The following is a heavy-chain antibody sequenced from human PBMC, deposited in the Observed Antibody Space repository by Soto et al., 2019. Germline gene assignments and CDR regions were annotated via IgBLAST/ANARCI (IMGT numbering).Heavy chain of an antibody. V-gene: IGHV1-69*13. CDR3: ARIPGRYYDSSGYFDY. J-gene: IGHJ4*02. D-gene: IGHD3-22*01. Sequence: GASVKVSCKASGGTFSSYAISWVRQAPGQGLEWMGGIIPIFGTANYAQKFQGRVTITADESTSTAYMELSSLRSEDTAVYYCARIPGRYYDSSGYFDYWGQGTLVTVSS. CDR1: GGTFSSYA. CDR2: IIPIFGTA.